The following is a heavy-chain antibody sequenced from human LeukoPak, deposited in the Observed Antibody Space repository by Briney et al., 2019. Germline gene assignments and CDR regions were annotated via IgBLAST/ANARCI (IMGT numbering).Heavy chain of an antibody. D-gene: IGHD6-13*01. J-gene: IGHJ4*02. CDR3: ARVYATSSSWYGDFDY. Sequence: GGSLTLSCAASGFTFSSYSMNWVRQAPGKGLEWVSYISSSSSTIYFADSVKGRFTISRDNAESSLYLQMNSLRAEDTAVYYCARVYATSSSWYGDFDYWGQGTLVTVSS. V-gene: IGHV3-48*01. CDR1: GFTFSSYS. CDR2: ISSSSSTI.